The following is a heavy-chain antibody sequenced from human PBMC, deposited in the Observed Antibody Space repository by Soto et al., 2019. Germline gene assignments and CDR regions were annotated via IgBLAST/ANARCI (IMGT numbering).Heavy chain of an antibody. CDR3: ASAVLYYYDSSGVDAFDI. Sequence: QLQLQESGSGLVKPSQTLSLTCAVSGGSISSGGYSWSWIRQPPGKGLEWIGYIYHSGSTYYNPSLKSRVTITVDRSKHQFALTLSSVTAADTAVYYCASAVLYYYDSSGVDAFDIWGQGTMVTVSS. CDR1: GGSISSGGYS. CDR2: IYHSGST. J-gene: IGHJ3*02. V-gene: IGHV4-30-2*01. D-gene: IGHD3-22*01.